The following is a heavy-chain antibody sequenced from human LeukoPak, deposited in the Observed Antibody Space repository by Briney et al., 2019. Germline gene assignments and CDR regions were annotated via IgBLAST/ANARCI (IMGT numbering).Heavy chain of an antibody. V-gene: IGHV2-5*01. J-gene: IGHJ3*02. D-gene: IGHD6-13*01. Sequence: SGPTLLKPTQTLTLTCTFSGFSLSTSGVGVGWIRQPPGKALEWRALIYWHDDKRDSPSLKSRLTITKDTYKNQVVLTMTNMDPVDTATYYCAQSSQQLVRGDAFDIWGQGTMVTVSS. CDR1: GFSLSTSGVG. CDR2: IYWHDDK. CDR3: AQSSQQLVRGDAFDI.